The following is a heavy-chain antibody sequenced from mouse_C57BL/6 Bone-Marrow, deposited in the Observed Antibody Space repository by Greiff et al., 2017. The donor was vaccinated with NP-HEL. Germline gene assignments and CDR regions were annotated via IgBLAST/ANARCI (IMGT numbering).Heavy chain of an antibody. V-gene: IGHV1-15*01. J-gene: IGHJ4*01. D-gene: IGHD2-4*01. CDR1: GYTFTDYE. CDR3: TRPIYDYDGVYAMDY. CDR2: IDPETGGT. Sequence: QVQLQQSGAELVRPGASVTLSCKASGYTFTDYEMHWVKQTPVHGLEWIGAIDPETGGTAYNQKFKGKAILTADKSSSTAYMELRSLTSEDSAVYYCTRPIYDYDGVYAMDYWGQGTSVTVSS.